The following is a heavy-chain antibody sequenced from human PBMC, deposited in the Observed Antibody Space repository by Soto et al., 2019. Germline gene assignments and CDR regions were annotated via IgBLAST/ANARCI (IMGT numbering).Heavy chain of an antibody. D-gene: IGHD5-12*01. CDR3: VKVSSGYRFDY. Sequence: GSLRLSCAASGFTVSTKYMSWVRQAPGKGLEWVSVIYSGGSTFYADSVKGRFTISRDNSKNTLYLQMSSLRAEDTAVYYCVKVSSGYRFDYWGQGTLVTVSS. V-gene: IGHV3-66*01. CDR1: GFTVSTKY. CDR2: IYSGGST. J-gene: IGHJ4*02.